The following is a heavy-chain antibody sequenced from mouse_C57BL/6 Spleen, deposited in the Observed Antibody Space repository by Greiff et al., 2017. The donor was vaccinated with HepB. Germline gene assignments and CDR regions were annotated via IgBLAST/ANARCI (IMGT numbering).Heavy chain of an antibody. CDR2: IDPSDSYT. V-gene: IGHV1-59*01. J-gene: IGHJ2*01. Sequence: QVQLQQSGAELVRPGTSVKLSCKASGYTFTSYWMHWVKQRPGQGLEWIGVIDPSDSYTNYNQKFKGKATLTVDTSSSTAYMQLSSLTSEDSAVYYCARERTTVVGGYFDYWGQGTTLTVSS. CDR3: ARERTTVVGGYFDY. CDR1: GYTFTSYW. D-gene: IGHD1-1*01.